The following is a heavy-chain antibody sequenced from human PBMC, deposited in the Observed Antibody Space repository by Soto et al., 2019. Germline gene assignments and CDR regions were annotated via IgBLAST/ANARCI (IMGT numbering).Heavy chain of an antibody. CDR1: VVTFCRYA. J-gene: IGHJ5*02. Sequence: SPTVSFAARVVTFCRYALYWVHQAPGKGQDRVAVISYDGSNKYYADYAKGRFTNYRDDSKNTLYLQMNSLRADETAVYYCARENSHDFWSGDYTGSGWLDPWGQGILVTDPS. V-gene: IGHV3-30-3*01. CDR3: ARENSHDFWSGDYTGSGWLDP. D-gene: IGHD3-3*01. CDR2: ISYDGSNK.